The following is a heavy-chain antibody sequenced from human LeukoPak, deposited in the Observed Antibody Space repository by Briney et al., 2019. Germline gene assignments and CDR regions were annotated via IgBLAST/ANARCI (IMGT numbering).Heavy chain of an antibody. Sequence: GGSLRLSCAASGLTVSSSYMSWVRQAPGKGLEWVSIIYNDGSTYYADSMKGRFTTSRDNSKNTLYLQMNSLRAEDTAVYYCAKSRYYGSSGYYPDAFDVWGQGTMVTVSS. CDR3: AKSRYYGSSGYYPDAFDV. CDR2: IYNDGST. D-gene: IGHD3-22*01. CDR1: GLTVSSSY. J-gene: IGHJ3*01. V-gene: IGHV3-53*01.